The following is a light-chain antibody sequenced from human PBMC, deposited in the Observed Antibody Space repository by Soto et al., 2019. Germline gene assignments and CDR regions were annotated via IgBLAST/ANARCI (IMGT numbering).Light chain of an antibody. CDR1: QNLLFSSNNKNS. V-gene: IGKV4-1*01. CDR2: WAS. Sequence: DVVMTQSPETLAVSLGERAAINCKSSQNLLFSSNNKNSLAWYQQKPGQPPKLLIYWASTRESGAPARFSGSGSGREFTLTISSLQAEDVAVYYCQQYHTTHNTFGQWTKLEIK. J-gene: IGKJ2*01. CDR3: QQYHTTHNT.